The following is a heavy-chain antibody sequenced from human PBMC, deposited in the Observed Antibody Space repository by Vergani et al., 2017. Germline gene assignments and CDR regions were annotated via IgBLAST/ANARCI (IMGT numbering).Heavy chain of an antibody. CDR1: GFTFSDYG. Sequence: VQLVESGGGLVQPGRSLRLSCAASGFTFSDYGVHWVRQAPGKGLEWVSVISYDGIKKNYADSVKGRFTISRDNSKNTLYLEMNALRAEDTAVYYCARDFLTRVTTLDYYYMGVWGKGTTVTVSS. J-gene: IGHJ6*03. V-gene: IGHV3-30*03. CDR3: ARDFLTRVTTLDYYYMGV. D-gene: IGHD1-1*01. CDR2: ISYDGIKK.